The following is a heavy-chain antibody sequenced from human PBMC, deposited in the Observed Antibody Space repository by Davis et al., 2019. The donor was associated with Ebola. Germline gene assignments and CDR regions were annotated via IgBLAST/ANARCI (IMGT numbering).Heavy chain of an antibody. CDR2: TYYSGST. D-gene: IGHD3-10*01. CDR1: GGSISRYY. CDR3: ASSRRGQYYYYGMDV. V-gene: IGHV4-59*12. Sequence: SETLSLTCTVSGGSISRYYWSWIRQHPGKGLEWIGYTYYSGSTYYNPSLKSRVTIPVDTSKNQFSLKLSSVTAADTAVYYCASSRRGQYYYYGMDVWGQGNTVTVSS. J-gene: IGHJ6*02.